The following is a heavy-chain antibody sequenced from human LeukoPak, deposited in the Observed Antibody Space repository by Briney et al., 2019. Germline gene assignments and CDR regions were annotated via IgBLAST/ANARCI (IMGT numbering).Heavy chain of an antibody. Sequence: GGSLRLSCAASGFTFSSYWMHWVRQAPGKGLVWVSRINSDGSSTSYADSVKGRFTISRDNAKNTLYLQMNSLRAEDTAVYYCARGSRQWLVRTYWYFDLWGRGTLVTVSS. J-gene: IGHJ2*01. CDR3: ARGSRQWLVRTYWYFDL. CDR1: GFTFSSYW. V-gene: IGHV3-74*01. CDR2: INSDGSST. D-gene: IGHD6-19*01.